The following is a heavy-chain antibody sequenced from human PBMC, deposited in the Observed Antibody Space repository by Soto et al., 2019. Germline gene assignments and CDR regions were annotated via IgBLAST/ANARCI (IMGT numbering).Heavy chain of an antibody. CDR1: GFTFKNYA. Sequence: EVQLLESGGGLVQPGGSLRLSCAASGFTFKNYAMIWVRQAPGKGLQWVSGISDSGGVIFYADSVRGRFTISRDNSKNTRYLQMTSLGGDDTALYFCAKSGHFDMLTGQGGLDPWGQGTLVTVSS. CDR2: ISDSGGVI. V-gene: IGHV3-23*01. J-gene: IGHJ5*02. CDR3: AKSGHFDMLTGQGGLDP. D-gene: IGHD3-9*01.